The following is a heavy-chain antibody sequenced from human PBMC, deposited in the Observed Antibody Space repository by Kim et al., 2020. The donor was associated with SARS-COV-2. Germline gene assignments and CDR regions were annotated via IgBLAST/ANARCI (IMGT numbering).Heavy chain of an antibody. D-gene: IGHD3-10*01. CDR3: ATRLLMVRGVIPIPEGYYYYGMDV. J-gene: IGHJ6*02. CDR2: FDPEDGET. V-gene: IGHV1-24*01. CDR1: GYTLTELS. Sequence: ASVKVSCKVSGYTLTELSMHWVRQAPGKGLEWMGGFDPEDGETIYAQKFQGRVTMTEDTSTDTAYMELSSLRSEDTAVYYCATRLLMVRGVIPIPEGYYYYGMDVWGQGTTVTVSS.